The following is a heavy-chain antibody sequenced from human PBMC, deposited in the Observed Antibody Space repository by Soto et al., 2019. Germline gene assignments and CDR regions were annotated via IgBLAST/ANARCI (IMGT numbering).Heavy chain of an antibody. J-gene: IGHJ4*02. D-gene: IGHD3-10*01. V-gene: IGHV4-31*03. CDR3: ARDMGNYGSGQIDY. CDR1: GGSISSGGYY. CDR2: IYYSGST. Sequence: SETLSLTCTVSGGSISSGGYYWSWIRQHPGKGLEWIGYIYYSGSTYYNPSLKSRVTISVDTSKNQFSLKLSSVTAADTAVYYCARDMGNYGSGQIDYWGQGTLVTVSS.